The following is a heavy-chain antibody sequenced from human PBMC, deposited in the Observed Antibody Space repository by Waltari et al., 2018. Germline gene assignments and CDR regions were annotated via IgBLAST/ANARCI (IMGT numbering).Heavy chain of an antibody. CDR3: ARRNLGYAFDI. D-gene: IGHD1-26*01. CDR1: GGAFVTYA. J-gene: IGHJ3*02. V-gene: IGHV1-69*12. Sequence: QVQLVQSGAEVKKTGSSVKVSCNASGGAFVTYAITWVRQATGHGLEWVGGIIPIYGTPNFAQKFQGRVTFTADESTTTAYMELTSLKSEDTAIYYCARRNLGYAFDIWGQGTLVTVSS. CDR2: IIPIYGTP.